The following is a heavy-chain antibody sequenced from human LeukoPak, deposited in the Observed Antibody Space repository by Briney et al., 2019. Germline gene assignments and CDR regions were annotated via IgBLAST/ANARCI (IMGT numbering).Heavy chain of an antibody. V-gene: IGHV4-4*02. CDR2: IYHSGST. J-gene: IGHJ6*03. CDR3: ARRSTGTTSYYYYMDV. CDR1: GGSISSSNW. D-gene: IGHD1-1*01. Sequence: PSETLSLTCAVSGGSISSSNWWSWVRQPPGKGLEWIGEIYHSGSTNYNPSLKSRVTISVDTSKNQFSLKLSSVTAADTAVYYCARRSTGTTSYYYYMDVWGKGTTVTISS.